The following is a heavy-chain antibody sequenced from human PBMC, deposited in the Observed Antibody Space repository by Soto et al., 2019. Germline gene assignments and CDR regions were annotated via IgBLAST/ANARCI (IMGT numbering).Heavy chain of an antibody. V-gene: IGHV4-31*03. Sequence: SLTCTVSGGSIRSECYYWSWIRQHPEKGLECFGYIYYTGTTYYNPSLKSRVTISIDTSKSQFFLNMSSVTAADTAVYYCARMEFRHFSECWGEEALVNASS. CDR2: IYYTGTT. CDR1: GGSIRSECYY. J-gene: IGHJ4*01. CDR3: ARMEFRHFSEC. D-gene: IGHD3-3*02.